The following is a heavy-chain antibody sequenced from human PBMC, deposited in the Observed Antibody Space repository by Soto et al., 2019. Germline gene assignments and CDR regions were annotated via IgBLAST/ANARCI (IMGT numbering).Heavy chain of an antibody. D-gene: IGHD6-13*01. Sequence: SVKVSCKASGGTFSSYAISWVRQAPGQGLEWMGGIIPIFGTANYAQKFQGRVTITADESTSTAYMELSSLRSEDTAVYYCARGRADSSSSFNWFDPWGQGTLVTVSS. CDR3: ARGRADSSSSFNWFDP. J-gene: IGHJ5*02. CDR1: GGTFSSYA. CDR2: IIPIFGTA. V-gene: IGHV1-69*13.